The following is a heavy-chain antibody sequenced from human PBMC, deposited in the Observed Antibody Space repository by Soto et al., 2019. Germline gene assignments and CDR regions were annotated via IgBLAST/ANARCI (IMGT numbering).Heavy chain of an antibody. CDR1: GYTFTGYY. D-gene: IGHD2-2*02. Sequence: ASVKVSCKASGYTFTGYYMHWVRQAPGQGLEWMGWINPNSGGTNYAQKFQGWVTMTRDTSISTAYMELSSLRSDDTAVYYCARDLHPLHRQSYTFYGMDVWGQGTTVTVSS. V-gene: IGHV1-2*04. CDR2: INPNSGGT. CDR3: ARDLHPLHRQSYTFYGMDV. J-gene: IGHJ6*02.